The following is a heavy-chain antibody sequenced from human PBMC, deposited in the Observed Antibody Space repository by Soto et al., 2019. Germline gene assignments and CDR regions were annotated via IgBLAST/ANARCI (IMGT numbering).Heavy chain of an antibody. CDR2: ISSSSRSM. CDR3: AKIASSSDGNDY. V-gene: IGHV3-21*01. CDR1: GFTFSNCN. Sequence: EVQVVESGGGLVKPGGSLKLSCAASGFTFSNCNMNWVRQAPGKGLEWVSSISSSSRSMYYADSVRGRFTISRDNAKNSLYLQMNSLRAEDTAVYYCAKIASSSDGNDYWGQGTLVTVSS. J-gene: IGHJ4*02. D-gene: IGHD6-6*01.